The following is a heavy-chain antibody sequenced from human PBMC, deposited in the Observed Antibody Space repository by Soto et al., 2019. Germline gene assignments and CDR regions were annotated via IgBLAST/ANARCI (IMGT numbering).Heavy chain of an antibody. CDR3: ARDFYYGSGSPDY. V-gene: IGHV3-30*04. J-gene: IGHJ4*02. CDR2: ISYDGSNK. CDR1: GFTFSSYA. Sequence: QVQLVESGGGVVQPGRSLRLSCAASGFTFSSYAMNWVRQAPGKGLEWVAAISYDGSNKYNADSVKGRFTISRDNSNNTLYLQMNSLRAEETAVYYCARDFYYGSGSPDYWGQVTLVTVSS. D-gene: IGHD3-10*01.